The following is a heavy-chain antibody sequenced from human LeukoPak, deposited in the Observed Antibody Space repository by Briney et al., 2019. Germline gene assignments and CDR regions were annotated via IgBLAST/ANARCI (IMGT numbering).Heavy chain of an antibody. Sequence: GGSLTLSCAASGFTFSSFAMSWVRQAPGKGLECVSTISFSGSTTYYADSVKGPFTISRDSSKNTLYLHMKSVSAEDTAVYYCAKGRRFLEWLLLDSWGQGILVTATS. V-gene: IGHV3-23*01. J-gene: IGHJ4*02. CDR3: AKGRRFLEWLLLDS. D-gene: IGHD3-3*01. CDR1: GFTFSSFA. CDR2: ISFSGSTT.